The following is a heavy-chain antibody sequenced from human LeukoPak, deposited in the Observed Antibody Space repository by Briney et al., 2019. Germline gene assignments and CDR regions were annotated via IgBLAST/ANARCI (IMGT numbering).Heavy chain of an antibody. V-gene: IGHV1-2*02. Sequence: ASVKVSCTASGYTFTGYYMHWVRQAPGQGLEWMGWINPNSGGTNYAQKFPGRVTMTRATSISTAYMELSRLRSDDTAVYYCARAKGFQDYYGPGSYSWFDPWGQGTLVTVSS. CDR1: GYTFTGYY. CDR2: INPNSGGT. J-gene: IGHJ5*02. CDR3: ARAKGFQDYYGPGSYSWFDP. D-gene: IGHD3-10*01.